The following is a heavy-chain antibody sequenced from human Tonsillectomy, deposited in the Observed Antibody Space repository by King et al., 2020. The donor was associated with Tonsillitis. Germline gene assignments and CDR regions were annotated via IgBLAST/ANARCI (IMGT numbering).Heavy chain of an antibody. V-gene: IGHV4-34*01. CDR1: GGSFSGYY. CDR3: ARGRGYCSGGSCYVDY. Sequence: VQLQQWGAGLLKPSETLSLTCAVYGGSFSGYYWSWIRQPPGKGLEWIGEINHSGSTNYNPSLKSRVTISVDTSKNQFSLKLSSVTAAVTAVYYCARGRGYCSGGSCYVDYWGQGTLVTVSS. J-gene: IGHJ4*02. D-gene: IGHD2-15*01. CDR2: INHSGST.